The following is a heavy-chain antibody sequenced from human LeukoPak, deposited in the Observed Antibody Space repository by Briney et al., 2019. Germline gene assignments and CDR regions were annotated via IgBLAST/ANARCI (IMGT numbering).Heavy chain of an antibody. Sequence: GGSLKLSCAASGFTFSGSAMHWVRQASGKGLEWVGRIRSKVNNYATAYAASVKGRFTISRDESKNTAYLQMNSLKTEDTAVYYCTRRLGDDSRGYYDYWGQGTLVTVSS. CDR2: IRSKVNNYAT. CDR3: TRRLGDDSRGYYDY. V-gene: IGHV3-73*01. CDR1: GFTFSGSA. D-gene: IGHD3-22*01. J-gene: IGHJ4*02.